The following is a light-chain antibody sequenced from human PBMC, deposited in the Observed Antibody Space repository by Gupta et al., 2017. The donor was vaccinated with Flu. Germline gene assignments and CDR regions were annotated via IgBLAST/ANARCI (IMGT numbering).Light chain of an antibody. CDR3: QQDNSYLT. J-gene: IGKJ3*01. CDR1: QGISYW. Sequence: SPSTLSASVGDRVTSTCRTSQGISYWLAWYQQKSGKAPKLLIYKASKGESGVPSRFSGSGSGKEFTLTSNSRQPEDFATYYCQQDNSYLTFGPGTTVDIK. V-gene: IGKV1-5*03. CDR2: KAS.